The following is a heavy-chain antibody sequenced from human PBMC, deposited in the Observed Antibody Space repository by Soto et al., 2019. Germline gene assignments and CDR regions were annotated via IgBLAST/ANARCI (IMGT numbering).Heavy chain of an antibody. V-gene: IGHV3-30*18. Sequence: QVQLVESGGGVVQPGRSLRLSCAASGFTFSSYGMHWVRQAPGKGLEWVAVISYDGSNKYYADSVKGRFTISRDNSKNTLYLQMNSLRAEDTAVYYCAKGAGSVVVVAALGSDYWGQGTLVTVSS. D-gene: IGHD2-15*01. J-gene: IGHJ4*02. CDR2: ISYDGSNK. CDR3: AKGAGSVVVVAALGSDY. CDR1: GFTFSSYG.